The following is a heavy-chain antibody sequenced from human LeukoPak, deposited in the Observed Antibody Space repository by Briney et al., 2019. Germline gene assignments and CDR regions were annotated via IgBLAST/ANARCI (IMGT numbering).Heavy chain of an antibody. CDR3: ARDYYYGSGSHHGD. CDR1: GYSISSGFY. CDR2: IFHSGST. D-gene: IGHD3-10*01. V-gene: IGHV4-38-2*02. Sequence: SETLSLTCTVSGYSISSGFYWGWIRRPPGEGLEWIGRIFHSGSTYYNPSLKSRVTMSVDTSKNQFSLKLSSVTAADTAVYYCARDYYYGSGSHHGDWGQGTLVTVSS. J-gene: IGHJ4*02.